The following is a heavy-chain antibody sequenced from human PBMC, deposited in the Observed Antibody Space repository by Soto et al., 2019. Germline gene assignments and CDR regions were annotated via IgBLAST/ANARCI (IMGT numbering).Heavy chain of an antibody. J-gene: IGHJ5*02. Sequence: GGSLRLSCAASGFTFSSYAMSWVRQAPGKGLEWVSAISGSGGSTYYADSVKGRFTISRDNSKNTLYLQMNSLRAEDTAVYYCAKDVSNIVVVVAATPAFGEYGNWFDPWGQGTLVTVSS. V-gene: IGHV3-23*01. CDR2: ISGSGGST. CDR1: GFTFSSYA. CDR3: AKDVSNIVVVVAATPAFGEYGNWFDP. D-gene: IGHD2-15*01.